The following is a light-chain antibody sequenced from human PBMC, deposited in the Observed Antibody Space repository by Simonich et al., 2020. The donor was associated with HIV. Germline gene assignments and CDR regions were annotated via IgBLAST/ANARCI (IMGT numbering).Light chain of an antibody. V-gene: IGKV1-NL1*01. CDR2: ASS. CDR3: QQFFSTPWT. Sequence: ILMTQSPSSLPASVGTRVTIPCRASKGISNSLAWDQQKPGKAPKLLLSASSRLESVVPSRFSGSGSGTDYTLTISSLQPEDFATYYCQQFFSTPWTFGQGTKVEIK. J-gene: IGKJ1*01. CDR1: KGISNS.